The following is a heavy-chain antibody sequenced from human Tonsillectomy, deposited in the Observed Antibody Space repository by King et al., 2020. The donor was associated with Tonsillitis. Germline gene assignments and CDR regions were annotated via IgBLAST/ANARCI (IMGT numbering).Heavy chain of an antibody. CDR3: ARDLVSYYGMGV. Sequence: VQLVESGGGVVQPGRSLRLSCAASGFTFSSYGMHWVRQAPGKGLEWVAVIWYDGNNKYYADSGKGRFTISRDNSKNTLYLQMNSLRAEDTAVYYCARDLVSYYGMGVWGQGTTVTVSS. CDR1: GFTFSSYG. V-gene: IGHV3-33*01. D-gene: IGHD2-8*02. CDR2: IWYDGNNK. J-gene: IGHJ6*02.